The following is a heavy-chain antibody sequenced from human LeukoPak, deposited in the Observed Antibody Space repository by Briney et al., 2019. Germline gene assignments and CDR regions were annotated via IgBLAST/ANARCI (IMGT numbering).Heavy chain of an antibody. CDR2: IYYSGST. CDR1: GGSISSYY. V-gene: IGHV4-59*01. J-gene: IGHJ4*02. D-gene: IGHD2-8*01. CDR3: ARGVPGRSIDF. Sequence: SETLSLTCTVSGGSISSYYWSWIRQPPGKGLEWMGYIYYSGSTNNNPSLKSRVTISVDTSKNQFSLNLSSVTAAATAVYYCARGVPGRSIDFWGQGTLVTVSS.